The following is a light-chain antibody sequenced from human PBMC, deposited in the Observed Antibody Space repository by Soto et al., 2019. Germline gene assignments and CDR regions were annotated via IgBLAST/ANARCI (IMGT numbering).Light chain of an antibody. CDR2: HVT. CDR1: SSDIGHYDY. Sequence: QSALTQPASVSGSPGQSITISCTGTSSDIGHYDYVSWYQQHPGKAPKRMIYHVTYRPSGVSNRYSGSNSGNSASLTISGLQADDAADDYGCSLTTSQTYGFGSGTKLTVL. CDR3: CSLTTSQTYG. V-gene: IGLV2-14*03. J-gene: IGLJ1*01.